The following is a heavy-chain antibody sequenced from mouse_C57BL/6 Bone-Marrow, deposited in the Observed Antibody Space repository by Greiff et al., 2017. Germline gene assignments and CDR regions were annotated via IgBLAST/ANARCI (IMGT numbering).Heavy chain of an antibody. CDR3: SGPLKYDFGLWFAY. CDR2: ILPGSGST. CDR1: GYTFTGYW. V-gene: IGHV1-9*01. Sequence: QVQLQQSGAELMKPGASVKLSCKATGYTFTGYWIEWVKQRPGHGLEGIGEILPGSGSTNYNEKFKGKGTFTADPSSNTAYMQLSSLTTETSALYYCSGPLKYDFGLWFAYWGRGTLVTVS. D-gene: IGHD2-4*01. J-gene: IGHJ3*01.